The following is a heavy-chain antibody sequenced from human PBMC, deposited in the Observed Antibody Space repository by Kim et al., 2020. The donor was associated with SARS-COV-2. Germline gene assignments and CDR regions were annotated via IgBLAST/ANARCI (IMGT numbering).Heavy chain of an antibody. Sequence: TYAQGFTGRFVFSVDTSVSTAYLQISSLKAEDTAVYYCAREVARRDAFDIWGQGTMVTVSS. V-gene: IGHV7-4-1*02. J-gene: IGHJ3*02. CDR3: AREVARRDAFDI.